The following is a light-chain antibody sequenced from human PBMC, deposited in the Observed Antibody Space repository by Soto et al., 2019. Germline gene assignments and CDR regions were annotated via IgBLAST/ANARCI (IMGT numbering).Light chain of an antibody. CDR2: EGS. CDR3: CSYAGSNAIHVV. Sequence: QSALTQPASVSGSPGQSITISCTGTSSDVGSYNLVSWYQQHPGKAPKLMIYEGSKRPSGVSNRFSGSKSGNTASLPISGLQAEDEADYYCCSYAGSNAIHVVFGGGTKLTVL. V-gene: IGLV2-23*03. CDR1: SSDVGSYNL. J-gene: IGLJ2*01.